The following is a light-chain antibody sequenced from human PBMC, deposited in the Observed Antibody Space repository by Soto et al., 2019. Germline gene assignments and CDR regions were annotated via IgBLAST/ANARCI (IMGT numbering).Light chain of an antibody. CDR2: AAS. V-gene: IGKV1-9*01. J-gene: IGKJ1*01. CDR1: QDICSY. CDR3: QQLNSYPRT. Sequence: EILLTQSPSFLSASVGDRVAITCRASQDICSYLAWYQQKPGKAPKLLIYAASTLQSGVPSRFSGSGSGTEFTLTISSLQPEDFATYYCQQLNSYPRTFGQGTKVDI.